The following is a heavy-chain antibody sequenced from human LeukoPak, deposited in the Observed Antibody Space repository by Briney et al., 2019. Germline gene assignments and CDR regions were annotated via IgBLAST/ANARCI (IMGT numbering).Heavy chain of an antibody. V-gene: IGHV3-30*04. CDR3: ARDLVSGGYDYFDY. Sequence: GRSLRLSCAASGFTFSSYAMHWVRQAPGKGLEWVAVISYDGSNKYYAVSVKGRFTISRDNSKNTLYLQMNSLRAEDTAVYYCARDLVSGGYDYFDYWGQGTLVTVSS. D-gene: IGHD5-12*01. CDR1: GFTFSSYA. J-gene: IGHJ4*02. CDR2: ISYDGSNK.